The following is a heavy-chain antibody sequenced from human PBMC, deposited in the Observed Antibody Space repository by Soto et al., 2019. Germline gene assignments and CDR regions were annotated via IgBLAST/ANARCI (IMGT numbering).Heavy chain of an antibody. Sequence: PGGSLRLSCAASGFTVSSYGMHWVRQAPGKGLEWVAVISYDGSNKYYADSVKGRFTISRDNSKNTLYLQMNSLRAEDTAVYYCAKEVPAASTKGEYYYYGMDVWGQGTTVTVSS. D-gene: IGHD2-2*01. V-gene: IGHV3-30*18. CDR1: GFTVSSYG. J-gene: IGHJ6*02. CDR3: AKEVPAASTKGEYYYYGMDV. CDR2: ISYDGSNK.